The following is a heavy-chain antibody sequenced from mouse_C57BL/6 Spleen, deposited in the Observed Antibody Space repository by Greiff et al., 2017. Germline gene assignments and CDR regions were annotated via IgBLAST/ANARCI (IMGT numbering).Heavy chain of an antibody. Sequence: QVQLQQPGAELVKPGASVKLSCKASGYTFTSYWMHWVKQRPGQGLEWIGMIHPNSGSTNYNEKFKSKATLTVDKSSSTAYMQLSDLTSEDSAVYYCARGGPYYGSPYWYSDVWGTGTTVTVSS. CDR1: GYTFTSYW. CDR2: IHPNSGST. J-gene: IGHJ1*03. D-gene: IGHD1-1*01. CDR3: ARGGPYYGSPYWYSDV. V-gene: IGHV1-64*01.